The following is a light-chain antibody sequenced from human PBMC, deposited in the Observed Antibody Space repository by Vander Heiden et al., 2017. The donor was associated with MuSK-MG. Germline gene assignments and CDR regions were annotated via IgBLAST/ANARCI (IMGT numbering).Light chain of an antibody. CDR1: QSVSSK. CDR2: GAS. CDR3: QQYDNWPSYT. J-gene: IGKJ2*01. Sequence: EIVMTQYPATLSVSPGERATLSCRASQSVSSKVVWYQHKPGQAPRLLIYGASTRAIGIPARFSGSGSGTEFTLTISRLQSEDFAVYFCQQYDNWPSYTFGQGTKLEIK. V-gene: IGKV3-15*01.